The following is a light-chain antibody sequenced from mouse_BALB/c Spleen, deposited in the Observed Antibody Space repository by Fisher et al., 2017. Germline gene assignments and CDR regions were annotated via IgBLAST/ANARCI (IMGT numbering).Light chain of an antibody. CDR1: SSVSSSY. Sequence: IVLTQTPAIMSASLGERVTMTCTASSSVSSSYLHWYQQKPGSSPKLWIYSTSNLASGVPARFSGSGSGTSYSLTISSMEAEDAATYYCQQWSSNPRTFGAGTKLELK. J-gene: IGKJ5*01. CDR2: STS. CDR3: QQWSSNPRT. V-gene: IGKV4-74*01.